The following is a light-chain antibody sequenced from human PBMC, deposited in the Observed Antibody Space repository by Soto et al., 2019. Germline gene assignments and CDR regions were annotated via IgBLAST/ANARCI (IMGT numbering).Light chain of an antibody. CDR2: GAS. V-gene: IGKV3-15*01. Sequence: VVMTQSPATLSVSPGEKATLSCRASQSVYSNLAWYQQKPAQAPRLLISGASTRATGIPARFSGSGSGTEFPLTISRLQSEVFEVYFCQQYSERWTFGQGTKVEIK. CDR3: QQYSERWT. CDR1: QSVYSN. J-gene: IGKJ1*01.